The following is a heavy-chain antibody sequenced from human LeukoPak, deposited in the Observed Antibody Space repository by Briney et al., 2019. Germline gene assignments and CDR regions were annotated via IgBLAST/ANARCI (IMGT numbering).Heavy chain of an antibody. CDR3: ARDWHILSGRNCFDP. CDR1: GYTFTGYY. D-gene: IGHD3-9*01. CDR2: INPNSGDT. Sequence: ASVKVSCKASGYTFTGYYMHWVRQAPGQGLEWMGWINPNSGDTNYAQKFQGRVTMTADTSTSTAYMELRSLRSDDTAMYYCARDWHILSGRNCFDPWGQGTLVIVSS. V-gene: IGHV1-2*02. J-gene: IGHJ5*02.